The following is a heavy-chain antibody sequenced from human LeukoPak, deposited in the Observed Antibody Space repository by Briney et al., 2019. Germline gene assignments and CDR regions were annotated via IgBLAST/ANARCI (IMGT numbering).Heavy chain of an antibody. CDR2: ISGSGGST. D-gene: IGHD3-9*01. Sequence: GGSLRLSCAAPGFTFSSYAMSWVRQAPGKGLEWVSAISGSGGSTYYADSVKGRFTISRDNSKNTLYLQVNSLRAEDTAVYYCAKWGDYDILTGYYVPDYWGQGTLVTVSS. CDR3: AKWGDYDILTGYYVPDY. J-gene: IGHJ4*02. CDR1: GFTFSSYA. V-gene: IGHV3-23*01.